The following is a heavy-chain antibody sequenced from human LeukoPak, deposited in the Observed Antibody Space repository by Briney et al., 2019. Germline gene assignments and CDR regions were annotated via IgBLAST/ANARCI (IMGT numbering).Heavy chain of an antibody. J-gene: IGHJ4*02. Sequence: PETLSLTRTVSGGSICIYLWTWMPPPPGKGLVSRGYIYYSRSTNYNPPNKSLVTISVDTSKNQFSLKLSSVTAADTAVYYCARHGGAYVDYWYYFDYWGQGTLVTVSS. CDR1: GGSICIYL. D-gene: IGHD4-17*01. CDR2: IYYSRST. V-gene: IGHV4-59*08. CDR3: ARHGGAYVDYWYYFDY.